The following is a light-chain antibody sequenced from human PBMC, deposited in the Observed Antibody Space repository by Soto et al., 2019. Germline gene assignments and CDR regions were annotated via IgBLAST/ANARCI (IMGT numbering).Light chain of an antibody. CDR1: SSDVGSYKL. Sequence: QSVLTQPASVSGSPGQSITISCTGTSSDVGSYKLVSWYQHHPGKAPKLMIYEDNKRPSGVPDRIFASKSGNTASLTVSGLQADDEANYYCSSFKGTNSFVFGTGTKLTVL. CDR3: SSFKGTNSFV. V-gene: IGLV2-14*02. J-gene: IGLJ1*01. CDR2: EDN.